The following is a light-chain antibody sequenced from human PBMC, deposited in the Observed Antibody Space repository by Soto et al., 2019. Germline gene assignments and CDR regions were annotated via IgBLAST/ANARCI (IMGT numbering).Light chain of an antibody. V-gene: IGKV1-5*03. CDR1: QTLTVW. Sequence: DIQMTQSPSTLSASVGDRVAITCRASQTLTVWLAWYQQKPGKAPKLLISKASSLESGVPSSFSGSGSGTDFTLLIRSLLPDDFATYYCQQYSTYPLTFGGGTKVQI. CDR2: KAS. J-gene: IGKJ4*01. CDR3: QQYSTYPLT.